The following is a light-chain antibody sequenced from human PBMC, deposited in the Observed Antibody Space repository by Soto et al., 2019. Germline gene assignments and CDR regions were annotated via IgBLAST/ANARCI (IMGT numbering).Light chain of an antibody. J-gene: IGKJ1*01. Sequence: IVLTQSPGTLSLSPGERATLSCRASQSVSSSYLAWYQQKPGQAPRLLIYGASSRATGIPDRFSGSGSGTDFTLTISRLEPEDFAVYYCQHYGSSRWTFGQGTKVEIK. CDR1: QSVSSSY. V-gene: IGKV3-20*01. CDR3: QHYGSSRWT. CDR2: GAS.